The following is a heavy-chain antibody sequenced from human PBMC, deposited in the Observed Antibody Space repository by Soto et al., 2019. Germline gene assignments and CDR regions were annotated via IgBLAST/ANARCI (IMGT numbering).Heavy chain of an antibody. J-gene: IGHJ5*02. V-gene: IGHV1-69*02. D-gene: IGHD3-9*01. Sequence: SVKVSCKASGGTFSSYTISCVRQAPGQGLEWMGRIIPILGIANYAQKFQGRVTITADKSTSTAYMELSSLRSEDTAVYYCARCDYDILTGYVGPFDPWGQGTLVTVSS. CDR3: ARCDYDILTGYVGPFDP. CDR2: IIPILGIA. CDR1: GGTFSSYT.